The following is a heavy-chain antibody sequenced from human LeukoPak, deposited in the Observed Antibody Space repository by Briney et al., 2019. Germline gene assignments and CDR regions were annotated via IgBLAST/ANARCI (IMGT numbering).Heavy chain of an antibody. CDR3: ARDPLTSYPIAN. CDR2: IYHSGST. CDR1: GGSISSGGYY. J-gene: IGHJ4*02. D-gene: IGHD1-14*01. V-gene: IGHV4-30-2*01. Sequence: SETLSLTCTVSGGSISSGGYYWRWIRQPPGKGLEWIGYIYHSGSTYYNPSLKSRVTISVDRSKNQFSLKLSSVTAADTAVYYCARDPLTSYPIANWGQGTLVTVSS.